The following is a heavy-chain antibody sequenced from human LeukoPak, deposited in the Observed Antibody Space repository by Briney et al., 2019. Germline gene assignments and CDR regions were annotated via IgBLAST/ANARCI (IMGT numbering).Heavy chain of an antibody. J-gene: IGHJ6*02. D-gene: IGHD3-10*01. Sequence: SETLSLTCAVYGGSFSSYYWSWIRQPPGKGLEWIGYIYYSGSTNYNPSLKSRVTISVDTSKNQISLKLSSVTAADTAVYYCARMVRGDYGMDVWGQGTTVTVSS. CDR3: ARMVRGDYGMDV. CDR1: GGSFSSYY. CDR2: IYYSGST. V-gene: IGHV4-59*01.